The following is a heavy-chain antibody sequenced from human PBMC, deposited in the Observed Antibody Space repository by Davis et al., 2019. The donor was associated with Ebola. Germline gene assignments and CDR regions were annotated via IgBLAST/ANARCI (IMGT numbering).Heavy chain of an antibody. CDR3: ARGPGVLWFGESNYGLDV. J-gene: IGHJ6*02. Sequence: PGGSLRLSCAASGFTFSDHYMAWVRQAPGKGLEWVGRTRNKANSYTTEYAASVKGRFIISRDESKNSLYLQMNSLKTEDTAVYYCARGPGVLWFGESNYGLDVWGQGTTVTVSS. D-gene: IGHD3-10*01. CDR2: TRNKANSYTT. V-gene: IGHV3-72*01. CDR1: GFTFSDHY.